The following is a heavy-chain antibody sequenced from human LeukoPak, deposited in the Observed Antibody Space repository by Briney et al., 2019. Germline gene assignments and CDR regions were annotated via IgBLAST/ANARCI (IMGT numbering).Heavy chain of an antibody. CDR3: ARVIHSSGWYSPYYFDY. CDR1: GGSFSGYY. V-gene: IGHV4-34*01. J-gene: IGHJ4*02. D-gene: IGHD6-19*01. Sequence: SETLSLTCAVYGGSFSGYYWSWIRHPPGKGLEWIGEINHSGSTNYNPSLKSRVTISVDTSKNQFSLKLSSVTAADTAVYYCARVIHSSGWYSPYYFDYWGQGTLVTVSS. CDR2: INHSGST.